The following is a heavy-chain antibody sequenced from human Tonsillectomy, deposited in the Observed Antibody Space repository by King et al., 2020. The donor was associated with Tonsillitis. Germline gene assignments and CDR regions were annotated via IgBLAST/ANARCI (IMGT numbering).Heavy chain of an antibody. CDR2: ISSSSSYT. D-gene: IGHD2-2*01. J-gene: IGHJ6*02. CDR1: GFSFSDYY. CDR3: ARDGGYCSSTSCSYGMDV. V-gene: IGHV3-11*06. Sequence: VQLVESGGGLVKPGGSLRLSCAASGFSFSDYYMSWIRQAPGKGLEWVSYISSSSSYTNYADSVKGRFTISRDNAKNSLYLQMTSLRAEDTAVYYCARDGGYCSSTSCSYGMDVWGQGTTVTVSS.